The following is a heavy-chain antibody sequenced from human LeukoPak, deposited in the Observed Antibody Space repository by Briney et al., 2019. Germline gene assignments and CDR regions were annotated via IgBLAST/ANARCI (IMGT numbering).Heavy chain of an antibody. CDR1: GGSISSYY. CDR3: ARDSSVKIAARDS. J-gene: IGHJ4*02. CDR2: IYYSGST. V-gene: IGHV4-59*12. Sequence: PSETLSLTCTVSGGSISSYYWSWIRQPPGKGLEWIGYIYYSGSTNYNPSLKSRVTISVDRSKNQFSLKLSSVTAADTAVYYCARDSSVKIAARDSWGQGTLVTVSS. D-gene: IGHD6-6*01.